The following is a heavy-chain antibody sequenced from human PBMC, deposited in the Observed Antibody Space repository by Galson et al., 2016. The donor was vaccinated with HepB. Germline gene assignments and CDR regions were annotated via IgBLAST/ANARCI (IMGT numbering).Heavy chain of an antibody. CDR3: ARLNKLLPYFDY. V-gene: IGHV3-23*01. Sequence: SLRLSCAASGFPFDSYSVNWLRQAPGKGLEWVSTISGNGANTYHAGSVKGRFTVSRDNANNTLYLHMNSQRAEDTATYYCARLNKLLPYFDYWGQGILVTVTS. CDR2: ISGNGANT. J-gene: IGHJ4*02. CDR1: GFPFDSYS. D-gene: IGHD2-15*01.